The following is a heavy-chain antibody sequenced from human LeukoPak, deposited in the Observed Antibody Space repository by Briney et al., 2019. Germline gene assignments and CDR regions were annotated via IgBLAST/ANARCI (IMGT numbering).Heavy chain of an antibody. CDR3: AKDGQVVPAAYFDY. Sequence: GGSLRLSFAASGFTFSSYAMSWVRQAPGKGLEWVSAITASGGSTYYADSVKGRFTISRDNSKNTLYLQMNSLRAEDTAVYYCAKDGQVVPAAYFDYWGQGTLVTVSS. CDR1: GFTFSSYA. J-gene: IGHJ4*02. V-gene: IGHV3-23*01. CDR2: ITASGGST. D-gene: IGHD2-2*01.